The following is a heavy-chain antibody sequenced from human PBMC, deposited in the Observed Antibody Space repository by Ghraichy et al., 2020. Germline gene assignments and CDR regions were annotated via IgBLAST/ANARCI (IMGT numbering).Heavy chain of an antibody. Sequence: GESLRLSCAASGFTFSSYWMHWVRQAPGKGLVWVSRINSDGSSTSYADSVKGRFTISRDNAKNTLYLQMSSLRAEDTAVYYCARVGVGYCSGDSCYAAPWYFDLWGRGTLVTVSS. D-gene: IGHD2-15*01. J-gene: IGHJ2*01. CDR3: ARVGVGYCSGDSCYAAPWYFDL. V-gene: IGHV3-74*01. CDR2: INSDGSST. CDR1: GFTFSSYW.